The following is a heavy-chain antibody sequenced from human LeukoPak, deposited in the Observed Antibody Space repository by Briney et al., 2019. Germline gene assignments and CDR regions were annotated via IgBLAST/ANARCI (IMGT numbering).Heavy chain of an antibody. CDR2: INPDTGGT. CDR3: ARGYPLSTTAAGTYFQH. Sequence: ASVKVSCKTSGYTFTVYYMQWVRQVPGQGLEWMGWINPDTGGTNYAQKFQGRVTMTRDTSISTAYMELSRLRSDDTAVYYCARGYPLSTTAAGTYFQHWGQGTLVTVSS. J-gene: IGHJ1*01. D-gene: IGHD6-13*01. V-gene: IGHV1-2*02. CDR1: GYTFTVYY.